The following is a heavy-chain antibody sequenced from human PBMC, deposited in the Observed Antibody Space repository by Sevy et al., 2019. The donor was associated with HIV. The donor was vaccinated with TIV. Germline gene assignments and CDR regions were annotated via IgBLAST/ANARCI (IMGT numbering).Heavy chain of an antibody. J-gene: IGHJ4*02. CDR2: IYLTGTT. CDR3: ARVLLRLGELSSMDS. Sequence: SETLSLTCSVSGFSISSGDFWGWVRQPPGKGLEWIGSIYLTGTTYYNPSLKRRVTISVDTSKNQISLRLSSVTAADAAVYYCARVLLRLGELSSMDSWGQGTPVTVSS. V-gene: IGHV4-38-2*02. D-gene: IGHD3-16*02. CDR1: GFSISSGDF.